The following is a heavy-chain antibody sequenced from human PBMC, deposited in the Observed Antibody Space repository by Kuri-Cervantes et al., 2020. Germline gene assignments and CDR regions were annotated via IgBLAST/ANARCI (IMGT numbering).Heavy chain of an antibody. CDR1: GFTFDDYA. CDR3: ANQLTPYSSFV. J-gene: IGHJ4*02. CDR2: ISWNSGRI. Sequence: SLKISCAASGFTFDDYAMHWVRQAPGTGLEWVSGISWNSGRIAYADSVKGRFTISRDNAKNSLYLQMDNLRAEDTAVYYCANQLTPYSSFVWGQGTLVTVSS. V-gene: IGHV3-9*01. D-gene: IGHD6-6*01.